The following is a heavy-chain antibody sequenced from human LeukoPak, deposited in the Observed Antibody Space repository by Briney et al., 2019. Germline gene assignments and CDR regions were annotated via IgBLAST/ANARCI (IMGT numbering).Heavy chain of an antibody. Sequence: SVKVSCKASGGTFSSYAISWVRQAPGQGLEWMGGIIPIFGTANYAQKFQGRVTITTDESTGTAYMELSSLRSEDTAVYYCARAPPFYYDSSGYSDDAFDIWGQGTMVTVSS. J-gene: IGHJ3*02. CDR2: IIPIFGTA. CDR3: ARAPPFYYDSSGYSDDAFDI. CDR1: GGTFSSYA. D-gene: IGHD3-22*01. V-gene: IGHV1-69*05.